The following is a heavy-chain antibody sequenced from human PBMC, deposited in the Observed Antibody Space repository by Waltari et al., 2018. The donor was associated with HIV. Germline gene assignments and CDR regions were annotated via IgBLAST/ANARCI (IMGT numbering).Heavy chain of an antibody. V-gene: IGHV3-49*03. Sequence: EVQLVESGGDLVQPGRSLRLSCAASGFTFGHYAMNWLRQATGKGLEWVGFIRSKGYGGTTEYAAAVKDRFTISRDDSKNIAYLHMNSLKIEDTARYFCSRYNIWSGPSYCDSWGQGTLVTVSS. J-gene: IGHJ4*02. CDR1: GFTFGHYA. CDR3: SRYNIWSGPSYCDS. D-gene: IGHD1-20*01. CDR2: IRSKGYGGTT.